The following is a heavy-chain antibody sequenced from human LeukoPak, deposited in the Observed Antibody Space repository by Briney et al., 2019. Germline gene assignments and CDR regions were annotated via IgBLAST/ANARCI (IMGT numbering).Heavy chain of an antibody. J-gene: IGHJ4*02. CDR3: ARRSRDGYNYSDY. CDR2: INHSGST. D-gene: IGHD5-24*01. V-gene: IGHV4-34*01. CDR1: GGSFSGYY. Sequence: SETLSLTCAVYGGSFSGYYWSWIRQPPGKGLEWIGEINHSGSTNYNPSLKSRVTISVDTSKNQFSLKLSSVTAADTAVYYCARRSRDGYNYSDYWGQGTLVTVSS.